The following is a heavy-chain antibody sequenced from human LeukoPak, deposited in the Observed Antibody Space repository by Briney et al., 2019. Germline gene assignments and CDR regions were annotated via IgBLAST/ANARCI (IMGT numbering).Heavy chain of an antibody. Sequence: PSETLSLTCTVSGGSISSYYWSWIRQPPGKGLEWIGYIYYSGSTNYNPSLKSRVTISVDTSKNQFSLKLSSVTAADTAVYYCARFKGYCSGGSCYNFDYWGQGTLVTVSS. D-gene: IGHD2-15*01. CDR3: ARFKGYCSGGSCYNFDY. CDR1: GGSISSYY. V-gene: IGHV4-59*01. CDR2: IYYSGST. J-gene: IGHJ4*02.